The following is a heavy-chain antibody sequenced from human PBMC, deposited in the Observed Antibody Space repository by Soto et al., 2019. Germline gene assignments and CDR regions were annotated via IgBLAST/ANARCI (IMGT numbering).Heavy chain of an antibody. V-gene: IGHV3-30*18. Sequence: PGGSLRLSCAASGFTFSSYGMHWVRQAPGKGLEWVAVISYDGSNKYYADSVKGRFTISRDNSKNTLYLQMNSLRAEDTAVYYCAKDREAGYYYYYGMDVWAQGTTVTVSS. CDR3: AKDREAGYYYYYGMDV. J-gene: IGHJ6*02. CDR1: GFTFSSYG. CDR2: ISYDGSNK. D-gene: IGHD6-19*01.